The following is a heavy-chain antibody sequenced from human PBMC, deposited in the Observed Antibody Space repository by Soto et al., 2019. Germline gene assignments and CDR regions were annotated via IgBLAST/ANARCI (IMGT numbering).Heavy chain of an antibody. D-gene: IGHD3-10*01. Sequence: SETLSLTCTVSGGSISSTTYYWGWIRQPPGKGLGWIGSIYYSGTTYYNPSLKSRVTISVDTSKNQFSLRLNSVTAADTAVYYCARHDYYRSGYNWFDPWGQGTLVTVSS. CDR3: ARHDYYRSGYNWFDP. J-gene: IGHJ5*02. CDR2: IYYSGTT. CDR1: GGSISSTTYY. V-gene: IGHV4-39*01.